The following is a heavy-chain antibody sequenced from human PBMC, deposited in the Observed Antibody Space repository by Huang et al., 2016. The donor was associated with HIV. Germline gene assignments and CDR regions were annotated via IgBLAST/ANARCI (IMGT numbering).Heavy chain of an antibody. Sequence: EVQLVESGGGLIQPGGSLRLSCAASGFTVSGTYMSWVHQAPRKGLEWVSVIYSGGTTYFADSVKGRFTFSRDKSKNTVYLQMNSLRADDTAVYYCARGGNTVGYFDNWGRGTLVTVSS. CDR1: GFTVSGTY. CDR2: IYSGGTT. J-gene: IGHJ4*02. CDR3: ARGGNTVGYFDN. V-gene: IGHV3-53*01. D-gene: IGHD1-26*01.